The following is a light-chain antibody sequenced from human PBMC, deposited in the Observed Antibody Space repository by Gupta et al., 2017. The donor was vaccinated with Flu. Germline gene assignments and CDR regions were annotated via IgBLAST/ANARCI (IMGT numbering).Light chain of an antibody. CDR2: GAS. J-gene: IGKJ5*01. V-gene: IGKV3-15*01. CDR3: QQYNNWPPVT. Sequence: ERATLSCRASQSVSSNLAWYQQRTGQAPSLLIYGASTRATGIPARFSGSGSGTEFTLTISSLQSEDFAVYYCQQYNNWPPVTFGQGTRLEIK. CDR1: QSVSSN.